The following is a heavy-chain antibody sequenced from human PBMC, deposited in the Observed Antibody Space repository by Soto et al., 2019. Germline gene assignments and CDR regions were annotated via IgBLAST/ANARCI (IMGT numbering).Heavy chain of an antibody. J-gene: IGHJ6*02. CDR2: ISAYNGNT. D-gene: IGHD1-1*01. CDR3: ARDGKDYYYGMDV. Sequence: PGQGLEWMGWISAYNGNTNYAQKLQGRVTMTTDTSTSTAYMELRSLRSDDTAVYYCARDGKDYYYGMDVWGQGTTVTVSS. V-gene: IGHV1-18*01.